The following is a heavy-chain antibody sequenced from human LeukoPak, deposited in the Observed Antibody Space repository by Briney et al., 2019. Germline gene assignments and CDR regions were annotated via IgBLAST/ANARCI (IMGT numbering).Heavy chain of an antibody. J-gene: IGHJ4*02. D-gene: IGHD5-24*01. CDR3: ARDATGYNGVDY. CDR1: GGSISSYY. Sequence: SETLSLTCTVSGGSISSYYWSWIRQPPGKGLEWIGYIYSTGTTKYNPSLKSRVTISVDTSKNQFSLKLSSVTAADTAVYYCARDATGYNGVDYWGQGTLVTVSS. CDR2: IYSTGTT. V-gene: IGHV4-59*01.